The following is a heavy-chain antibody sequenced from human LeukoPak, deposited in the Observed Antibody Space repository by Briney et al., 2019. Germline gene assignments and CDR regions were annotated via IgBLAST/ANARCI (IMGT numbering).Heavy chain of an antibody. J-gene: IGHJ6*02. V-gene: IGHV4-34*01. CDR2: INHSGST. CDR1: GGSFSGYY. CDR3: ANGYCTNGVCLRGMDV. D-gene: IGHD2-8*01. Sequence: SETLSLTCVVYGGSFSGYYWSYIRQPPGKGLEWIGEINHSGSTNYNPSLKSRVTISVDTSKNQFSLKLSSVTAADTAVYYCANGYCTNGVCLRGMDVWGQGTTVTVSS.